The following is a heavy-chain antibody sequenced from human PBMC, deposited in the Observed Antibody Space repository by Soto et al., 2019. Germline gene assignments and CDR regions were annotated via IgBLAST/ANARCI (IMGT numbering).Heavy chain of an antibody. Sequence: QVQLVQSGAEVKKPGSSVKVSCKASGGTFSSYAISWVRQAPGQGLEWMGGIIPIFGTANYAQKFQGRVTITADESTSTAYMVLSSLRSGDTAVYYCARGSDYDSSGYYYSWFDPWGQGTLVTVSS. V-gene: IGHV1-69*12. CDR2: IIPIFGTA. CDR3: ARGSDYDSSGYYYSWFDP. J-gene: IGHJ5*02. D-gene: IGHD3-22*01. CDR1: GGTFSSYA.